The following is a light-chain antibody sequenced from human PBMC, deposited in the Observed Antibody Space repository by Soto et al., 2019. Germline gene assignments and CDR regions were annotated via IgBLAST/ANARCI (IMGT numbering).Light chain of an antibody. CDR3: QQYNKWPSIT. J-gene: IGKJ5*01. CDR1: QSVRIN. CDR2: DAT. V-gene: IGKV3-15*01. Sequence: EIVMTQSPVTLSVAPGERATLSCRASQSVRINLAWYQQRSGQSPRLLIYDATTRATSIPDRFSGSGSGTEFTLTISSLQSEDFAIYYCQQYNKWPSITFGLGTRLEIK.